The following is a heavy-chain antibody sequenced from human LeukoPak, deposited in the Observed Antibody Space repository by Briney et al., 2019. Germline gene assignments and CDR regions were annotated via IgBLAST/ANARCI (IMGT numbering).Heavy chain of an antibody. CDR2: IYTSGST. J-gene: IGHJ3*02. V-gene: IGHV4-61*02. Sequence: SQTLSLTCTVSGGSISSGSYYWSWIRQPAGKGLEWIGRIYTSGSTNYNPSLKSRVTISVDTSKNQFSLKLSSVTAADTAVYYCARDAYQLLYDAFDIWSQGTMVTVSS. CDR1: GGSISSGSYY. CDR3: ARDAYQLLYDAFDI. D-gene: IGHD2-2*02.